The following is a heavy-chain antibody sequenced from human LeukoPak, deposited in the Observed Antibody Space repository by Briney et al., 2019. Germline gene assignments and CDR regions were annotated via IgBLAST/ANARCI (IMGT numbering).Heavy chain of an antibody. CDR2: IIPIFGTA. J-gene: IGHJ5*02. V-gene: IGHV1-69*13. D-gene: IGHD5-18*01. CDR1: GGTFSSYA. CDR3: ARWDTAMSSLDP. Sequence: SVKVSCKASGGTFSSYAISWVRQAPAQGLQWMGGIIPIFGTANYAQKFQGRVTITADESTSTAYMELSSLRSEDTAVYYCARWDTAMSSLDPWGQGTLLTVSS.